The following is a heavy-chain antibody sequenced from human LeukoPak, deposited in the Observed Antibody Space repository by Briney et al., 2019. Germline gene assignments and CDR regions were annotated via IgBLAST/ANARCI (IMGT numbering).Heavy chain of an antibody. Sequence: GESLKISCKASGYSFVNYWIGWVRQMPGKGLQWMGNIYPGDSDTRYSPSFQGQVTISADKSITTAYLHWTSLTASDAATYYCATELVPSAIRSSYNNMNVWGKGTMVTVSS. CDR3: ATELVPSAIRSSYNNMNV. CDR1: GYSFVNYW. V-gene: IGHV5-51*01. CDR2: IYPGDSDT. J-gene: IGHJ6*03. D-gene: IGHD2-2*01.